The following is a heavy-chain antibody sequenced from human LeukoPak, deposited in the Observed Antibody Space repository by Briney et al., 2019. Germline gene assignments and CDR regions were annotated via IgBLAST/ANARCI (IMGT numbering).Heavy chain of an antibody. CDR2: IYYSRST. D-gene: IGHD3-16*01. Sequence: SETLSLTCTVSGGSISSYYWSWIRQPPGKGLEWIGYIYYSRSTNYNPFLKSRVTISVDTSKNQFSLKLSSVTAADTAVYYCARHWGADNYFDYWGQGTLVTVSS. J-gene: IGHJ4*02. CDR3: ARHWGADNYFDY. CDR1: GGSISSYY. V-gene: IGHV4-59*08.